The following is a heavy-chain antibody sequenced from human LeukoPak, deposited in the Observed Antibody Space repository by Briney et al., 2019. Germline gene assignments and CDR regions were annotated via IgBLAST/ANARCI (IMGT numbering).Heavy chain of an antibody. J-gene: IGHJ6*02. CDR2: TYYRSKWYY. V-gene: IGHV6-1*01. CDR1: GDSVSSISVA. CDR3: ALARSEYHYGMDV. Sequence: SQTLSLTCAISGDSVSSISVAWNWIRQSPSRGLEWLGRTYYRSKWYYEYAVSVKGRIDINPDPSKNQFSLQLNSVTPEDTAVYYCALARSEYHYGMDVWGQGTTVTVSS.